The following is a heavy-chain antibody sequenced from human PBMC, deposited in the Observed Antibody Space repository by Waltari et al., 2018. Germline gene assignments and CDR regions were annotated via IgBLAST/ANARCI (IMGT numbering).Heavy chain of an antibody. Sequence: QITLKESGPTLVKPTQTLTLTCTFSGFSLRTSGVGVGWIRQPPGKALEWLALIKWNDANRYSTSLKSRLTITKDTSKNQVVLTMSNMDPVDTATYYCAHRGGGRRAAAAYYYYYMDVWGKGTTVTVSS. CDR1: GFSLRTSGVG. CDR2: IKWNDAN. J-gene: IGHJ6*03. CDR3: AHRGGGRRAAAAYYYYYMDV. V-gene: IGHV2-5*01. D-gene: IGHD6-13*01.